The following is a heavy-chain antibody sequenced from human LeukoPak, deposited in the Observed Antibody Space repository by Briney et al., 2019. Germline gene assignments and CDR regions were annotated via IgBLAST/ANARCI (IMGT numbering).Heavy chain of an antibody. V-gene: IGHV6-1*01. CDR2: TYYRSKWYN. Sequence: SQTLSLTCAISGDSVSSNSAAWNWIRQSPSRGLEWLGRTYYRSKWYNDYAVSVKGRITINPDTSKNQFSLQLNSVTPEDTAVYYCARGLTMVRGALYHFDYWGQGTLVTVSS. D-gene: IGHD3-10*01. CDR1: GDSVSSNSAA. J-gene: IGHJ4*02. CDR3: ARGLTMVRGALYHFDY.